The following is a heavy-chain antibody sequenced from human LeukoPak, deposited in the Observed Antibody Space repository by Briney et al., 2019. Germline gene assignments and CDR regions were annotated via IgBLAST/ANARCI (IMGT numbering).Heavy chain of an antibody. V-gene: IGHV3-7*01. CDR3: ARALSDFWTGYFFDS. CDR2: IKQDGSET. CDR1: RINFNSYW. D-gene: IGHD3/OR15-3a*01. Sequence: GGSLILSCAVSRINFNSYWMTWVRQAPGKGLEWVANIKQDGSETYYMDSVKGRFSISRDNAKNSLYLQMNSLRAEDTAVYYCARALSDFWTGYFFDSWGQGTLVTVSS. J-gene: IGHJ4*02.